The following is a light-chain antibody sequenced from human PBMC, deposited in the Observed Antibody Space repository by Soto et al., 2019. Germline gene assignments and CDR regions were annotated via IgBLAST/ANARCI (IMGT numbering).Light chain of an antibody. CDR1: SGHNSYA. V-gene: IGLV4-69*01. CDR2: VNSDGSH. Sequence: QPVLTQSPSASASLGASVKLTCTLSSGHNSYAIAWHQQQPEKGPCYLMKVNSDGSHSKGDGIPDRFSGSSSGAERYLTISSLQSEDEADYYCQTWSTDIRVFGGGTQLTVL. J-gene: IGLJ3*02. CDR3: QTWSTDIRV.